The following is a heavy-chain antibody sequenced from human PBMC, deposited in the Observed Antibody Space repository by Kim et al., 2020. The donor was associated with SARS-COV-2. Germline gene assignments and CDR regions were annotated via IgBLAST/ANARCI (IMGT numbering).Heavy chain of an antibody. Sequence: GGSLRLSCAASGFTFSHYAMTWVRHVPGKGLEWVATISASGTNPYYGNAVKGRFTISRDHSNNTMFLQMSSLIHEDTTIYYCAKDRLQFLGCSPGPLHYYGMDLSSQASTATAS. CDR1: GFTFSHYA. CDR3: AKDRLQFLGCSPGPLHYYGMDL. J-gene: IGHJ6*02. D-gene: IGHD3-3*01. V-gene: IGHV3-23*02. CDR2: ISASGTNP.